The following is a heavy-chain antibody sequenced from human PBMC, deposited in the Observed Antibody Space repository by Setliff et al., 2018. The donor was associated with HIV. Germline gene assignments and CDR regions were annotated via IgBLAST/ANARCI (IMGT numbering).Heavy chain of an antibody. J-gene: IGHJ4*02. Sequence: GASVKVSCKAFGYTFTNHFMHWVRQAPGQGLEWMGIIDPSDGSTIFAQQFQGRLNMPRDTSTSTVYLELSSLRSEDTAVYYCARAVASKNVRGEYYFDYWGQGTLVTVS. CDR3: ARAVASKNVRGEYYFDY. V-gene: IGHV1-46*01. CDR2: IDPSDGST. CDR1: GYTFTNHF. D-gene: IGHD3-16*01.